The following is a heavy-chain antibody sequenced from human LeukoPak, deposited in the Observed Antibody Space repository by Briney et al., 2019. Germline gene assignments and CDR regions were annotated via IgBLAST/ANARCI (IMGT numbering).Heavy chain of an antibody. CDR1: GFTFSSYS. Sequence: GGSLRLSCAASGFTFSSYSMNWVRQAPGKGLEWVSSISSSSSYIYYADSVKGRFTISRDNAKNSLYLQMNSLRAEDTAVYYCARAGGSYDFWSSDYYYYYYMDVWGKGTTVTVS. D-gene: IGHD3-3*01. CDR3: ARAGGSYDFWSSDYYYYYYMDV. V-gene: IGHV3-21*01. J-gene: IGHJ6*03. CDR2: ISSSSSYI.